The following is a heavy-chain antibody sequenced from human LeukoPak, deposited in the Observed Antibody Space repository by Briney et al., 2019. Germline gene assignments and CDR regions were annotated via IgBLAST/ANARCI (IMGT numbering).Heavy chain of an antibody. V-gene: IGHV1-69*04. D-gene: IGHD4-23*01. CDR1: GGTFSSCT. J-gene: IGHJ4*02. CDR2: IIPILGIA. CDR3: ARELLGTNDYGGLDY. Sequence: EASVKVSCKASGGTFSSCTISWVRQAPGQGLEWMGRIIPILGIANYAQKFQGRVTITADKSTSTAYMELSSLRSEDTAVYYCARELLGTNDYGGLDYWGQGTLVTVSS.